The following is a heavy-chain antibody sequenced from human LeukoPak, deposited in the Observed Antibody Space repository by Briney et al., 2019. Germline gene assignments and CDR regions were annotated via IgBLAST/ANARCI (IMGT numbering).Heavy chain of an antibody. CDR3: AKEAAIFLGS. J-gene: IGHJ4*02. D-gene: IGHD2-2*01. CDR2: ISSTGSTI. Sequence: GGSLRLSCAASGFTFSSFSMNWVRQAPGKGLEWISYISSTGSTIYYADSVKGRFTISRDNSKNTLYLQMNSLRAEDTAVYYCAKEAAIFLGSWGQGTLVTVSS. V-gene: IGHV3-48*01. CDR1: GFTFSSFS.